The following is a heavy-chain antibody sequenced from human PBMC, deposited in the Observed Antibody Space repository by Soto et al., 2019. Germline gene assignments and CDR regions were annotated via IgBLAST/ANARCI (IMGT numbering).Heavy chain of an antibody. Sequence: ASVKASCKASGYTFTSYAIHWVRQAPGQRLEWMGWINAGNGNTKYSQNFQGRVTFTKDTSASTAFMELSSLRSDDTAVYYCAKAISTSSTGNWFDPWGQGTLVTVSS. CDR3: AKAISTSSTGNWFDP. D-gene: IGHD2-2*01. J-gene: IGHJ5*02. CDR2: INAGNGNT. CDR1: GYTFTSYA. V-gene: IGHV1-3*01.